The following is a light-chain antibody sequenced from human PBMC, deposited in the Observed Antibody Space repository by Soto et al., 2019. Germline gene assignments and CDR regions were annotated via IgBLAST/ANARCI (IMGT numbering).Light chain of an antibody. V-gene: IGKV3-15*01. CDR1: QSVSSY. CDR3: QQYNNWPPRYT. CDR2: DAS. J-gene: IGKJ5*01. Sequence: EIVLTQSASTLSLSPGERATLSCGASQSVSSYLAWYQQKPGQSPRLLIYDASTRATGIPARFSGSGSGTEFTLTISSLQSEDFAVYYCQQYNNWPPRYTFGQGTRLEIK.